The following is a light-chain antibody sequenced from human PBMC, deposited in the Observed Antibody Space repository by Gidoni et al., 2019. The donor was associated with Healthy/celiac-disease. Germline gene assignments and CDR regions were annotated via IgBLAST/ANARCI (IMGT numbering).Light chain of an antibody. Sequence: DIQMTQSPSSLSASVGDRVTITCRASQSISSYVNWYQQKPGKAPKLLIYAASSLQSGVPSRFSGSGSGTEFTRTISSLQPEDFATYYCQQSYSTPLVTFGGXTKVEIK. V-gene: IGKV1-39*01. CDR1: QSISSY. CDR2: AAS. J-gene: IGKJ4*01. CDR3: QQSYSTPLVT.